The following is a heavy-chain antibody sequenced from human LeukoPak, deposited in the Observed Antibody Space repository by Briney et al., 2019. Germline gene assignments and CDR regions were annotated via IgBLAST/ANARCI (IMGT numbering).Heavy chain of an antibody. J-gene: IGHJ4*02. D-gene: IGHD3-3*01. Sequence: AGTLSLTCGVWGGSMSSSNWWSWVRPPPGKGVEGVGEIYHSGSTNYNPSLKRRVTISIDTSKNQFSLKLSSVTAADTAVYYCARSLYYTVGFTSAPDYWGQGTLVTVSS. CDR3: ARSLYYTVGFTSAPDY. V-gene: IGHV4-4*02. CDR2: IYHSGST. CDR1: GGSMSSSNW.